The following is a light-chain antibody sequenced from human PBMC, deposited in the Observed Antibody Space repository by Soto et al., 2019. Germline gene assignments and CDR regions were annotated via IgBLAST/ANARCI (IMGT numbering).Light chain of an antibody. J-gene: IGLJ2*01. V-gene: IGLV2-14*01. CDR1: SSDVGVFNY. Sequence: QSVLTQPASVSGSPGQSITISCTGTSSDVGVFNYVSWSQQHPGKAPKVLIYDVSNRPSGVSNRFSGSKSGNTASLTISGLQAEDEADYYCSSYTTRSTLVFGGGTKLTVL. CDR2: DVS. CDR3: SSYTTRSTLV.